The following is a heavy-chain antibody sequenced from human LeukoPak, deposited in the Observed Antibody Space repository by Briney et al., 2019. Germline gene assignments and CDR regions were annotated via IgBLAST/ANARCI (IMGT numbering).Heavy chain of an antibody. CDR1: GFTFSSYS. CDR2: ISSSSSYI. D-gene: IGHD3-22*01. J-gene: IGHJ5*02. CDR3: ARDQPDNYYDSRWNWFDP. V-gene: IGHV3-21*04. Sequence: PGGSLRLSCAASGFTFSSYSMNWVRQAPGKGLEWVSSISSSSSYIYYADSVKGRFTISRDNAKNSLYLQMNSLRAEDTAVYYCARDQPDNYYDSRWNWFDPWGQGTLVTVSS.